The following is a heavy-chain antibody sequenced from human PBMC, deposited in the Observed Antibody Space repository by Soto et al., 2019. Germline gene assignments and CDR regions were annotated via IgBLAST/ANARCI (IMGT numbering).Heavy chain of an antibody. CDR2: INAGNGNT. D-gene: IGHD2-15*01. CDR3: ARGLAYYCSGGSCYYAGWFDP. CDR1: GYTFTSYA. Sequence: QVQLVQSGAEVKKPGASVKVSCKASGYTFTSYAMHWVRQAPGQRLEWMGWINAGNGNTKYSQKSQGRVTITRDTSASTAYMELSSLRSEDTAVYYCARGLAYYCSGGSCYYAGWFDPWGQGTLVTVSS. J-gene: IGHJ5*02. V-gene: IGHV1-3*01.